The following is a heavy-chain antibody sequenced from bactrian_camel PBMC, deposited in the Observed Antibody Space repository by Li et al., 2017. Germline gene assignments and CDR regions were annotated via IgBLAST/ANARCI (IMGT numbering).Heavy chain of an antibody. CDR2: INQAGGST. V-gene: IGHV3S40*01. CDR3: AAEWASSGGYCPSPRSGYNY. J-gene: IGHJ4*01. Sequence: EVQLVESGGGSVQAGGSLRLSCAAFGDRFERECWGWFRQAPGQGLEWLSGINQAGGSTYYAESVKGRFTVSRDNANNTVNLMMNSLKPEDTAMYYCAAEWASSGGYCPSPRSGYNYWGQGTQVTVS. D-gene: IGHD2*01. CDR1: GDRFEREC.